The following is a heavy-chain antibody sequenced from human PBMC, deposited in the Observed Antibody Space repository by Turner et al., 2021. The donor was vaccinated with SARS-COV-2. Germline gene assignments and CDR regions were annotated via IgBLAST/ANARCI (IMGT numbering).Heavy chain of an antibody. D-gene: IGHD3-9*01. J-gene: IGHJ4*02. CDR1: GGTFSSYA. Sequence: QVQLVQSGAEVKKPGSSVKVSCKASGGTFSSYAISWVRQAPEQGLGWMGGIIPIFGTENYARKFKGRVTITADESTSTAYMELSSLRSEDTAVYYCARCLGFDWLFPFDYWGQGTLVTVSS. CDR3: ARCLGFDWLFPFDY. V-gene: IGHV1-69*01. CDR2: IIPIFGTE.